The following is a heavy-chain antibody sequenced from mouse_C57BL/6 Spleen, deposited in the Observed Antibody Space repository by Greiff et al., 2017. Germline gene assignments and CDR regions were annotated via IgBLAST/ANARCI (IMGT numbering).Heavy chain of an antibody. CDR3: ARRVFYYYGSSKLSYAMDD. CDR1: GYTFTSYW. CDR2: IDPSDSYT. Sequence: QVQLQQPGAELVRPGTSVKLSCKASGYTFTSYWMHWVKQRPGQGLEWIGVIDPSDSYTNYNQKFKGKAILTVDTSSSTAYMQLSSLTSEDSAVYYCARRVFYYYGSSKLSYAMDDWGQGTSVTVSS. J-gene: IGHJ4*01. D-gene: IGHD1-1*01. V-gene: IGHV1-59*01.